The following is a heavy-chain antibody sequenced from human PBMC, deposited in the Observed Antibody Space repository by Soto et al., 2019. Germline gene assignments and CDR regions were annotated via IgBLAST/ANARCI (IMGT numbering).Heavy chain of an antibody. CDR2: ISGSGGAT. CDR1: EFIYTSGA. V-gene: IGHV3-23*01. D-gene: IGHD3-3*01. CDR3: AIGEWLSTSYFNF. J-gene: IGHJ4*02. Sequence: AWSDRLSGADGEFIYTSGARSFVHPVPGKGLEWVSAISGSGGATYYADSVKGRFTVSRDNSRNTVYLQVDSLRVEDTAVYYCAIGEWLSTSYFNFWGKGTVVTVSS.